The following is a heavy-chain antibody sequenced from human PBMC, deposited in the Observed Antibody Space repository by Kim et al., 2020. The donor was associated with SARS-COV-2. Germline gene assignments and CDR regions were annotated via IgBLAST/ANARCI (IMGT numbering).Heavy chain of an antibody. J-gene: IGHJ4*02. CDR3: VGRSDVDY. CDR2: SGST. V-gene: IGHV4-39*01. Sequence: SGSTYYNPSLKSRVTISVDTSKNQFSLKLSSVTAADTAVYYCVGRSDVDYWGQGTLVTVSS.